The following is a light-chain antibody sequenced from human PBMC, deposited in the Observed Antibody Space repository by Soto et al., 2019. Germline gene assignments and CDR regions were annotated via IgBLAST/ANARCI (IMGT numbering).Light chain of an antibody. Sequence: DIQMTRSPSSLSASVGDSVTITCRASQSISSYLNWYQQKSGRAPKLLIYAASALRSGVPSRFSDSESGGELTLAISSLQPEDCATDYCALSHSTLLVVGQGTKVDIK. J-gene: IGKJ1*01. CDR2: AAS. V-gene: IGKV1-39*01. CDR1: QSISSY. CDR3: ALSHSTLLV.